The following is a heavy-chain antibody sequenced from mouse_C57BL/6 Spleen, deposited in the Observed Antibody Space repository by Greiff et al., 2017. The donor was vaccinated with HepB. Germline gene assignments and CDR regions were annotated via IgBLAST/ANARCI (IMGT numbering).Heavy chain of an antibody. CDR1: GFNIKDYY. Sequence: EVKLMESGAELVKPGASVKLSCTASGFNIKDYYMHWVKQRTEQGLEWIGRIEPEDGETKYAPKFQGKATITADTSSNTAYLQRSSLTSEDTAVYYCARLTAQALFAYWGQGTLVTVSA. CDR2: IEPEDGET. CDR3: ARLTAQALFAY. V-gene: IGHV14-2*01. D-gene: IGHD3-2*02. J-gene: IGHJ3*01.